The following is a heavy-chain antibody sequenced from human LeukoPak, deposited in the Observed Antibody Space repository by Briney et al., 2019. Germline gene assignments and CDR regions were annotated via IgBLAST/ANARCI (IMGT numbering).Heavy chain of an antibody. J-gene: IGHJ4*02. V-gene: IGHV4-59*01. CDR3: ARGAYSAGTIFDN. D-gene: IGHD3-10*01. CDR1: GSSIDSFY. Sequence: SETLSLTCTVSGSSIDSFYWTWIRQPPGKALEWIGYVFHTGSTSYNPSLKSRVTMSIDTSKNQFSLKLSSVTAADTAVYYRARGAYSAGTIFDNWGQGIVVTISS. CDR2: VFHTGST.